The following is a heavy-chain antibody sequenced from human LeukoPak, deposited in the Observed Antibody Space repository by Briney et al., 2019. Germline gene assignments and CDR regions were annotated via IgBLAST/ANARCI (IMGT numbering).Heavy chain of an antibody. Sequence: PGGSLRLSCAASGFTFSTYSMNWVRQAPGKGLEWVSYISGNSASIYYAGSVKGRFTIPRDNAKNSLYLQMNSLRAEDTAVYYCAKEGGSGSYQISWGQGTLVTVSS. CDR2: ISGNSASI. CDR3: AKEGGSGSYQIS. V-gene: IGHV3-48*01. J-gene: IGHJ5*02. CDR1: GFTFSTYS. D-gene: IGHD3-10*01.